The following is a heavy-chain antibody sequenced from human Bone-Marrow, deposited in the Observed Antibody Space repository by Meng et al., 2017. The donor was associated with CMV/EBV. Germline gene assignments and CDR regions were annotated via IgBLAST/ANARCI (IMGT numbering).Heavy chain of an antibody. Sequence: GGSLRLSCEASGFTFSDYYMSWIRQAPGKGLEWISYISNSGRTILYADSVRGRFTISRDNAKNSLYLQMISLSAEDTAMYYCAKEGAPSSVVDSWHFDLWGRGTLVTVSS. V-gene: IGHV3-11*04. CDR1: GFTFSDYY. D-gene: IGHD3-22*01. J-gene: IGHJ2*01. CDR2: ISNSGRTI. CDR3: AKEGAPSSVVDSWHFDL.